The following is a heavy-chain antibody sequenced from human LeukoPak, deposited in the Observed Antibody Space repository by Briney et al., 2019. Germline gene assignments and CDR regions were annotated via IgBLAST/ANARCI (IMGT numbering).Heavy chain of an antibody. CDR2: ISGSGDST. Sequence: GGSLRLSCAASGFTFSSYAMSWVRQAPGKGLEWVSAISGSGDSTSYADSVKGRFTISRDNSKNTLYLQMNSLRAEDTAVYYCAKWNGYYSGSYYFDSWGQGTLVTVSS. V-gene: IGHV3-23*01. D-gene: IGHD3-22*01. J-gene: IGHJ4*02. CDR1: GFTFSSYA. CDR3: AKWNGYYSGSYYFDS.